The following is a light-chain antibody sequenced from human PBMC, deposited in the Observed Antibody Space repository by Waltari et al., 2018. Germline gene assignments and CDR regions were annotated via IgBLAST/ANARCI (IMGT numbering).Light chain of an antibody. Sequence: DTVINQFRESLAPSQGEWATINCKSSQSVLYSSNNKNYLAWYQQKPGQPPKLLIYWASTRESGVPDRFSGSGSGTDFTLTISSLQAEDVAVYYCQQYYSTPYTFGQGTKLEIK. J-gene: IGKJ2*01. V-gene: IGKV4-1*01. CDR3: QQYYSTPYT. CDR2: WAS. CDR1: QSVLYSSNNKNY.